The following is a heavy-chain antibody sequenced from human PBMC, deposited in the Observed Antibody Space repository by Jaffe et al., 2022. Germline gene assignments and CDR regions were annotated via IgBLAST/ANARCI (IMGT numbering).Heavy chain of an antibody. CDR3: ARHTRPFDV. V-gene: IGHV4-39*01. Sequence: QVQLQESGPGLVKPSETLSLTCTVSGAFISSGDSYWGWIRQPPGKGLEWIGTMHYSGTTYYNPSLNSRVTISADTSKNHFSLRLSSVTAADTAIYYCARHTRPFDVWGQGTLVAVSS. D-gene: IGHD1-26*01. CDR2: MHYSGTT. J-gene: IGHJ4*02. CDR1: GAFISSGDSY.